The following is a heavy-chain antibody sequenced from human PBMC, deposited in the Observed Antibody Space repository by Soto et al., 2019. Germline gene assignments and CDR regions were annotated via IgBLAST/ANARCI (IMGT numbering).Heavy chain of an antibody. V-gene: IGHV3-23*01. D-gene: IGHD5-12*01. J-gene: IGHJ4*02. Sequence: EAQLLESGGGLVQPGGSLRLSCAASGFSFDTYAMSWVRQAPGKGLEWVSSISGSGGNIYYADSVKGRFTISRDNSKNILYLQMTSLRAEDTALYYCAKLGMTTINRDYWGQGTQVTVSS. CDR3: AKLGMTTINRDY. CDR1: GFSFDTYA. CDR2: ISGSGGNI.